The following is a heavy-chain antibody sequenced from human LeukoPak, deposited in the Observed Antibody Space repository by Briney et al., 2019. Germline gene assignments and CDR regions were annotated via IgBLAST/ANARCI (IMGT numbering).Heavy chain of an antibody. CDR1: GFTFSNYW. V-gene: IGHV3-7*04. CDR3: ARALGGYDLNAFDI. J-gene: IGHJ3*02. Sequence: GGSLRLSCAASGFTFSNYWMSWVRQAPGKGLEWVANIKQDGSEKYYVDSVKGRFTTSRDNAKNSLYLQMNSLRAEDTAVYYCARALGGYDLNAFDIWGQGTMVTVSS. D-gene: IGHD5-12*01. CDR2: IKQDGSEK.